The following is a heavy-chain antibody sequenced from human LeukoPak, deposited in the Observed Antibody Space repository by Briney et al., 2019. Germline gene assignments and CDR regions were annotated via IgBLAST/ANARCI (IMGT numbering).Heavy chain of an antibody. V-gene: IGHV3-48*04. D-gene: IGHD2-2*02. Sequence: PGGSLRLSCAASGFTFSIYSMNWVRQAPGKGLEWVSYISSSGSTTYYADSVKGRFTISRDNAKNSLYLQMNSLRAEDTAVYYCARVHCSSTSCYRGHFDYWGQGTLVTVSS. J-gene: IGHJ4*02. CDR1: GFTFSIYS. CDR2: ISSSGSTT. CDR3: ARVHCSSTSCYRGHFDY.